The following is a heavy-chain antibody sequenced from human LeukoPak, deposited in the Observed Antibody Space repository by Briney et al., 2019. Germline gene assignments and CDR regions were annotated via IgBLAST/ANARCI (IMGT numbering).Heavy chain of an antibody. V-gene: IGHV3-23*01. D-gene: IGHD3-10*01. Sequence: GGSLRLSCAASGFTFSSYWMHWVRQAPGKGLEWVSTISGSGGTTYYADSVKGRFTISRDNSKNTLYLQMNSLRAEDTAVYYCAKHGEIWLGEFDAFDIWGQGTIVSVSS. J-gene: IGHJ3*02. CDR2: ISGSGGTT. CDR3: AKHGEIWLGEFDAFDI. CDR1: GFTFSSYW.